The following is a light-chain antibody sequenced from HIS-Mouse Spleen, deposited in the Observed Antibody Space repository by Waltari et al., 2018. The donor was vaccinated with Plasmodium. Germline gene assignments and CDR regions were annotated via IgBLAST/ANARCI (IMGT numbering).Light chain of an antibody. J-gene: IGLJ3*02. Sequence: SYELTQPPSVSVSPGQTASITCSGDKLGAKSACWYQQKPGQSPVLVIYQDSKRPSGIRGRFSGSNSGNTATLTISGTQAMDEADYYCQAWDSSTAVFGGGTKPTVL. CDR3: QAWDSSTAV. V-gene: IGLV3-1*01. CDR2: QDS. CDR1: KLGAKS.